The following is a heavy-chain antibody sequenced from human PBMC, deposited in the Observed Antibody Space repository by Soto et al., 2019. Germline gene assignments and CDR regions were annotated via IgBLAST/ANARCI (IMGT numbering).Heavy chain of an antibody. CDR1: GGSFSGYY. CDR2: IYYSGST. Sequence: SETLSLTCAVYGGSFSGYYWSWIRQPPGKGLEWIGYIYYSGSTNYNPSLKSRVTISVDTSKNQFSLKLSSVTAADTAVYYCARSNPNYCSSTSCQYSSSWRALDYWGQGTLVTVSS. J-gene: IGHJ4*02. CDR3: ARSNPNYCSSTSCQYSSSWRALDY. D-gene: IGHD2-2*01. V-gene: IGHV4-59*01.